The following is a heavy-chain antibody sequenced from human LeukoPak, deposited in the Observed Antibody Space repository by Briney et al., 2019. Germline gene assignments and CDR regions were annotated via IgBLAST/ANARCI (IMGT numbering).Heavy chain of an antibody. J-gene: IGHJ6*03. CDR2: IKQDGSEK. V-gene: IGHV3-7*01. D-gene: IGHD2-2*02. Sequence: PGGSLRLSCAASGFTFSSYWMSWVRQAPGKGLEWVANIKQDGSEKYYADSVKGRFTISRDNAKNSLYLQMNSLRAEDTAVYYCARVGGDIVVVPAAIPDRDDVSYYYYYYMDVWGKGTTVTVSS. CDR3: ARVGGDIVVVPAAIPDRDDVSYYYYYYMDV. CDR1: GFTFSSYW.